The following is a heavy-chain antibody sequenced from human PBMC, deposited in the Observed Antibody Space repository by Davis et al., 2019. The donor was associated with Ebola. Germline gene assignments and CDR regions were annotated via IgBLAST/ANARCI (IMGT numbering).Heavy chain of an antibody. Sequence: AASVKVSCKTSGYTFTNYAINWVRQAPGQGLEWMGWINTKTGNPTFAQGFTGRFVLSLDTSVSTSYLQINSLKPEDTAIYFCARVKASLRGIPFYYRLDVWGQGTTVTVSS. CDR2: INTKTGNP. CDR1: GYTFTNYA. J-gene: IGHJ6*02. V-gene: IGHV7-4-1*02. D-gene: IGHD3-10*01. CDR3: ARVKASLRGIPFYYRLDV.